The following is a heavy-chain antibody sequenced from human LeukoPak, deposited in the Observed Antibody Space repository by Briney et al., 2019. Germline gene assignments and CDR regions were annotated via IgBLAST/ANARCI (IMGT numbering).Heavy chain of an antibody. Sequence: ASVKVSCKASGYTFTGYYMHWVRQAPGQGLEWMGRINPNSGGTNYGQKFQGRVAMTRDTSISTAYMELSRLRSEDTAVYYCATSSGSYGLSIDYWGQGTLVTVSS. CDR2: INPNSGGT. CDR1: GYTFTGYY. V-gene: IGHV1-2*06. CDR3: ATSSGSYGLSIDY. D-gene: IGHD1-26*01. J-gene: IGHJ4*02.